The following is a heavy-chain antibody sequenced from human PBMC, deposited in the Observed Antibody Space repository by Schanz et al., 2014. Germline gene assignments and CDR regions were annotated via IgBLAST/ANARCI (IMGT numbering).Heavy chain of an antibody. D-gene: IGHD6-19*01. Sequence: EVQLVESGGGLVQPGGSLRLSCAASGFPFSNAYMAWLRQVPGKGLEWVGHIKNNADGGTAHYAAPVKGRFTISRDDSKSAVYLQMSSLRAEDTAVYYCARDRVQYSSGWYSDSWGQGTLVTVSS. CDR3: ARDRVQYSSGWYSDS. V-gene: IGHV3-15*01. CDR2: IKNNADGGTA. CDR1: GFPFSNAY. J-gene: IGHJ4*02.